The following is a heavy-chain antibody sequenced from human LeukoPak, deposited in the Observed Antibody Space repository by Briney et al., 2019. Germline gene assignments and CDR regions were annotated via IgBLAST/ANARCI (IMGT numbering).Heavy chain of an antibody. CDR3: ARGSLQGGSTGSFDI. CDR2: ISSNGGGT. Sequence: GGSLRLPCAASGFTFSTYAMHWVRQAPGKGLEYVSTISSNGGGTYYANSVQGRFTISRDNSKNTLYLQMGSLRAEDMAVYYCARGSLQGGSTGSFDIWGQGTMVTVSS. J-gene: IGHJ3*02. CDR1: GFTFSTYA. D-gene: IGHD2-15*01. V-gene: IGHV3-64*01.